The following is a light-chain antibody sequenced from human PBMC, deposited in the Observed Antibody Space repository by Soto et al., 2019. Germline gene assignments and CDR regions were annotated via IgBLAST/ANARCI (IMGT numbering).Light chain of an antibody. V-gene: IGLV1-44*01. J-gene: IGLJ1*01. Sequence: QSVLTQPPSASGTPGQRVTISCSGSSSNIGSNAVNWYQQLPGTAPKLLIYTNNQRPSGVPDRFSGSKSGTSAFLAISGLQSEDEADYYCAAWDESLNGFYVFGTGTKVTVL. CDR2: TNN. CDR1: SSNIGSNA. CDR3: AAWDESLNGFYV.